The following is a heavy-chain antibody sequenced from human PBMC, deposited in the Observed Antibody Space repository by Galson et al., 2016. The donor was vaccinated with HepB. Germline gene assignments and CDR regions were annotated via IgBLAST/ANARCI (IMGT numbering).Heavy chain of an antibody. CDR3: AHSRVGATGDYDYGMDV. CDR1: GFSLRTSGVG. Sequence: PALVKPTQTLTLTCTFSGFSLRTSGVGVGWIRQSPGKALEWLALIYWDDDKRYSPSLKSRLTITKDTSKNQVVLIMTNMDPVDTATYYCAHSRVGATGDYDYGMDVWGQGTTVTVSS. CDR2: IYWDDDK. V-gene: IGHV2-5*02. J-gene: IGHJ6*02. D-gene: IGHD1-26*01.